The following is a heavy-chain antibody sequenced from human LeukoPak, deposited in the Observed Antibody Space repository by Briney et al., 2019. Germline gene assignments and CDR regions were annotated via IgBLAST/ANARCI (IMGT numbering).Heavy chain of an antibody. CDR3: ARGAPYYDILTGYQGFDY. J-gene: IGHJ4*02. CDR2: IYSGST. CDR1: GGSISSFY. Sequence: SETLSLTRTVSGGSISSFYCNWIQQPPGKGLDWIGYIYSGSTNYNPSLKSRVSISVDTSKNQFSLTLSPVTAADTAVYYSARGAPYYDILTGYQGFDYWGQGTLVTVSS. V-gene: IGHV4-59*01. D-gene: IGHD3-9*01.